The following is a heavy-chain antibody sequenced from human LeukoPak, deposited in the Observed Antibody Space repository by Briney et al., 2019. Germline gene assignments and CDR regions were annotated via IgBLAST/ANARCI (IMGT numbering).Heavy chain of an antibody. V-gene: IGHV1-3*01. D-gene: IGHD4-17*01. CDR1: GYIFTDYA. CDR3: ARDGYSTVTYIPLSSGLDY. J-gene: IGHJ4*02. CDR2: MNGGNGNT. Sequence: ASVKVSCKASGYIFTDYAIHWLRQAPGQRPEWMGWMNGGNGNTKYSQKFQGRITLIRDTSAATAYMELSSLRHDDLAVYYCARDGYSTVTYIPLSSGLDYWGQGTLVTVSS.